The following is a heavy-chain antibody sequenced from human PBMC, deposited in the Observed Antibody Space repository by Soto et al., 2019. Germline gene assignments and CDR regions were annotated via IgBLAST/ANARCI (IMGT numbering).Heavy chain of an antibody. CDR2: INHSGSS. Sequence: SETLSLTCAVHGGSFSGFYWTWIRQPPGKGLEWIGEINHSGSSNYNPPLKSRVTMSLDTSRNQFSPSLNSVTAADTAVYYCARMAGPWYFDLWGRGTLVTVSS. J-gene: IGHJ2*01. V-gene: IGHV4-34*01. CDR1: GGSFSGFY. CDR3: ARMAGPWYFDL.